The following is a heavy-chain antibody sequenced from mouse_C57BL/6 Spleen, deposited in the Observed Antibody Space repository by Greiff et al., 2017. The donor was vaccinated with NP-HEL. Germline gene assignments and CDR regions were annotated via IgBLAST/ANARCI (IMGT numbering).Heavy chain of an antibody. CDR2: IFPGSGST. D-gene: IGHD1-1*01. V-gene: IGHV1-75*01. CDR3: ARKDYGSSYWYFDV. Sequence: QVQLKESGPELVKPGASVKISCKASGYTFTDYYLNWVKQRPGQGLEWIGWIFPGSGSTYYNEKFKGKATLTVDKSSSTAYMLLSSLTSEDSAVYFCARKDYGSSYWYFDVWGTGTTVTVSS. CDR1: GYTFTDYY. J-gene: IGHJ1*03.